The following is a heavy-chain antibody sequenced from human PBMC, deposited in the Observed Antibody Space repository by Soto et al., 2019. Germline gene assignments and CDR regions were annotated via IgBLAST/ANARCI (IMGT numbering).Heavy chain of an antibody. CDR1: VDSVSSNSAA. D-gene: IGHD2-2*01. J-gene: IGHJ6*02. V-gene: IGHV6-1*01. CDR3: AREEEYCSSTSCYFYYGMDV. Sequence: SQTLSLTCAISVDSVSSNSAAWNWIRQSPSRGLEWLGRTYYRSKWYNDYAVSVKSRITINPDTSKNQFSLQLNSVTPEDTAVYYCAREEEYCSSTSCYFYYGMDVWGQGTTVTVSS. CDR2: TYYRSKWYN.